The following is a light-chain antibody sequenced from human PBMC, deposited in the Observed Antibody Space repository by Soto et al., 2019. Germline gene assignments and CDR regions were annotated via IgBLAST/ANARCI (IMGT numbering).Light chain of an antibody. V-gene: IGLV2-8*01. CDR1: SSDVGAYNY. CDR3: SSYACIVYV. CDR2: EVI. Sequence: QSALTQPPSASGSPGQSVTISCTGTSSDVGAYNYVAWYQQHPGKAPKLLIYEVIKRPSGVPDRFSGSKSGNTASLTVSGLQSDDEADYYCSSYACIVYVFGTGSKLTVL. J-gene: IGLJ1*01.